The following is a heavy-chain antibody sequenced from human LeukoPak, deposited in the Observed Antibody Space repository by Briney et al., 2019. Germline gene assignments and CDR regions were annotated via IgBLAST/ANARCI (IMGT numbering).Heavy chain of an antibody. V-gene: IGHV6-1*01. CDR3: ARLHYYYDSSGYPEYYFDY. CDR1: GDSVSSNSAA. J-gene: IGHJ4*02. Sequence: SQTLSLTCAISGDSVSSNSAAWNWIRQSPSRGLEWLGRTYYRSKWYNDYAVSVKSRITINPDTSKNQFSLKPSSVTAADTAVYYCARLHYYYDSSGYPEYYFDYWGQGTLVTVSS. CDR2: TYYRSKWYN. D-gene: IGHD3-22*01.